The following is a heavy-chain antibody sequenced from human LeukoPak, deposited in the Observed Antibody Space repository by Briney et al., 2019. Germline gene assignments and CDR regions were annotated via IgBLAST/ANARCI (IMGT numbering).Heavy chain of an antibody. D-gene: IGHD6-19*01. CDR3: ARAHSSGWLVDY. CDR1: GGSISDYY. V-gene: IGHV4-59*01. Sequence: SETLSLTCTVSGGSISDYYWSWIRQAPGKGLEWIGYIYYSGSTNYNPSLKSRVTISVDTSKNQFSLKLSSVTAADTTVYYCARAHSSGWLVDYWGQGTLVTVSS. J-gene: IGHJ4*02. CDR2: IYYSGST.